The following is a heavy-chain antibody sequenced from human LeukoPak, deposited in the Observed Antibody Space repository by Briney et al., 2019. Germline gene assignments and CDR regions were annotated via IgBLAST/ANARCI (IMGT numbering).Heavy chain of an antibody. CDR2: ISGSGGST. CDR3: AKDQRSIAVAGYFDY. CDR1: GFTVSSNE. V-gene: IGHV3-23*01. J-gene: IGHJ4*02. D-gene: IGHD6-19*01. Sequence: GGSLRLSCAASGFTVSSNEMSWVRQAPGKGLEWVSAISGSGGSTYSADSVKGRFTISRDNSKNTLYLQMNSLRAEDTAVYYCAKDQRSIAVAGYFDYWGQGTLVTVSS.